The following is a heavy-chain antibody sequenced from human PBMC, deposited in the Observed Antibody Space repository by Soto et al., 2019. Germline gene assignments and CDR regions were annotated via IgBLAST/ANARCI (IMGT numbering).Heavy chain of an antibody. V-gene: IGHV1-69*13. CDR1: GGTFSSYA. D-gene: IGHD6-19*01. CDR2: IIPIFGTA. CDR3: ARADFQTLYSSGWYVYGMDV. Sequence: SVKVSCKASGGTFSSYAISWVRQAPGQGPEWMGGIIPIFGTANYAQKFQGRVTITADESTSTAYMELSSLRSEDTAVYYCARADFQTLYSSGWYVYGMDVWGQGTTVTVSS. J-gene: IGHJ6*02.